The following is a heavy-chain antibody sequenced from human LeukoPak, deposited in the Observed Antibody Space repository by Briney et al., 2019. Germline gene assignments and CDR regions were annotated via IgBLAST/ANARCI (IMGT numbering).Heavy chain of an antibody. J-gene: IGHJ4*02. CDR1: GGSISSYY. Sequence: SETLSLTCTVSGGSISSYYWSWIRQPPGKGLEWIGYIYYSGSTNYNPSLKSRVTISVDTSKNQFSLKLSSVTAAGTAVYYCARESGSGSLGYWGQGTLVTVSS. D-gene: IGHD3-10*01. CDR3: ARESGSGSLGY. V-gene: IGHV4-59*01. CDR2: IYYSGST.